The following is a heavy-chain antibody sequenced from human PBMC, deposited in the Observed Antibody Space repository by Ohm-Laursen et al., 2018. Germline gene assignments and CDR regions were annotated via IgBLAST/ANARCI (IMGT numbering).Heavy chain of an antibody. D-gene: IGHD3-10*01. CDR2: ISYDGSNK. J-gene: IGHJ3*02. Sequence: SLRLSCAAPGFTFSSYGMHWVRQAPGKGLAWVAVISYDGSNKYYADSVKRRFTISRDNSKNTLYLQMSSLRAEDTAVYYCAKGPRGMISSRFGAFDIWGQGTMVTVSS. CDR3: AKGPRGMISSRFGAFDI. CDR1: GFTFSSYG. V-gene: IGHV3-30*18.